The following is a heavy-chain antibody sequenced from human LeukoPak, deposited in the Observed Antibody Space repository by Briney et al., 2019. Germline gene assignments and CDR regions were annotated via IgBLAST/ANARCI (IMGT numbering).Heavy chain of an antibody. CDR1: GGSVSSTNY. D-gene: IGHD1-26*01. CDR3: ARSFLGDWYFDL. Sequence: PSETLSLTCTVSGGSVSSTNYWGWIRQPPGKGLEWIAGIYHSGTTYYNPSLKSRVIISVDTSKNHFSLRLTSVTAADTAVYYCARSFLGDWYFDLWGRGTLVTVSS. J-gene: IGHJ2*01. V-gene: IGHV4-39*02. CDR2: IYHSGTT.